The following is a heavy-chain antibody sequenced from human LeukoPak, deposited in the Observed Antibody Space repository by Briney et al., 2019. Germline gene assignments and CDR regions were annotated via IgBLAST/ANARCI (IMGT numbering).Heavy chain of an antibody. Sequence: GGSLRLSCAASGFPFSSYWMAWVRQAPGKGLEWVASIKQDGGETFYVDSVKGRFTISRDNAKNSLYLQMNSLRAEDTAVYYCTREDHSNYNYWGQGTLVTVSS. CDR3: TREDHSNYNY. D-gene: IGHD4-11*01. V-gene: IGHV3-7*01. J-gene: IGHJ4*02. CDR1: GFPFSSYW. CDR2: IKQDGGET.